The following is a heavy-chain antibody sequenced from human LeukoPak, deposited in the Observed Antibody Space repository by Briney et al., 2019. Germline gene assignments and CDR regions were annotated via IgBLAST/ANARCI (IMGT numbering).Heavy chain of an antibody. CDR3: ARGSPYDYGDYDLWDY. CDR2: ISAYNGNT. Sequence: ASAKVSCKASGYTLTSYGISWVRQAPGQGLEWMGWISAYNGNTNYAQKLQGRVTMTTDTSTSTAYMELRSLRSDDTAVYYCARGSPYDYGDYDLWDYWGQGTLVTVSS. J-gene: IGHJ4*02. D-gene: IGHD4-17*01. V-gene: IGHV1-18*01. CDR1: GYTLTSYG.